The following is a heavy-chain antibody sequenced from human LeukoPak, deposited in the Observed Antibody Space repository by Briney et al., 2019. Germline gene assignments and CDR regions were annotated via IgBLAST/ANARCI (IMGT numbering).Heavy chain of an antibody. CDR3: ARVFAGFYMDV. J-gene: IGHJ6*03. D-gene: IGHD2-21*01. CDR2: IYMSGDT. Sequence: SETLSLTCTVSDDSIKSYSWSWIRLLAGERLEWIGLIYMSGDTNYNPSLKSRLDMSVDTSKDHVSLKLSSVTAADTAVYYCARVFAGFYMDVWGTGITVFASS. V-gene: IGHV4-4*07. CDR1: DDSIKSYS.